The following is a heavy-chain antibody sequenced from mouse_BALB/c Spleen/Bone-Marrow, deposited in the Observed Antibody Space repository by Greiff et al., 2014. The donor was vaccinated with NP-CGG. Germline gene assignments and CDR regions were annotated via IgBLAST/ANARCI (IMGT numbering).Heavy chain of an antibody. CDR2: INPGSSTI. CDR1: TIDFSRYW. J-gene: IGHJ4*01. V-gene: IGHV4-2*02. D-gene: IGHD3-1*01. CDR3: ARSAFYALDY. Sequence: PAATIDFSRYWMSWARQAPGKGQEWIGEINPGSSTINYTPSLKDKFIISRDNAKNTLYLQMSKVRSEDTALYYCARSAFYALDYWGQGTSVTVSS.